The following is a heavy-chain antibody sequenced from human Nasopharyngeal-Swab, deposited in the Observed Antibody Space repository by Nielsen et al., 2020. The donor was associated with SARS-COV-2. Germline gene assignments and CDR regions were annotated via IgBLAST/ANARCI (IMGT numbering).Heavy chain of an antibody. CDR3: ARFKRYSSSWYPRSLAFDI. Sequence: GSLRLSCTVSGGSISSSSYYWGWIRQPPGKGLEWIGSIYYSGSTYYNPSLKSRVTISVDTSKNQFSLKLSSVTAADTAVYYCARFKRYSSSWYPRSLAFDIWGQGTMVTVSS. CDR1: GGSISSSSYY. V-gene: IGHV4-39*01. D-gene: IGHD6-13*01. J-gene: IGHJ3*02. CDR2: IYYSGST.